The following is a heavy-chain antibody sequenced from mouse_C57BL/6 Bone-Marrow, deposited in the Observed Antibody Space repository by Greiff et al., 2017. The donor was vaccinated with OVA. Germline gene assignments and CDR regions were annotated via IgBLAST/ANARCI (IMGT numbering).Heavy chain of an antibody. J-gene: IGHJ4*01. CDR1: GFSFNTYA. D-gene: IGHD2-1*01. V-gene: IGHV10-1*01. Sequence: EVQLVESGGGLVQPKGSLKLSCAASGFSFNTYAMNWVRQAPGKGLEWVARIRSKSNNYATYYADSVKDRFTISRDDSESMLYLQMNNLKTEDTAMYYCVRHGSYYYGNLYAMDYWGQGTSVTVSS. CDR2: IRSKSNNYAT. CDR3: VRHGSYYYGNLYAMDY.